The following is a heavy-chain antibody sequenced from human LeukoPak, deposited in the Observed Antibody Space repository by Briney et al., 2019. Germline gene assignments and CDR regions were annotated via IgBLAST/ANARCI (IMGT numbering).Heavy chain of an antibody. J-gene: IGHJ3*02. CDR2: INHSGST. V-gene: IGHV4-34*01. Sequence: WETLALSFAVYGGSFSGYYCSWIRHSPGKGLEGSGEINHSGSTNYTPSIKSEVTISVDTCKNQFSLNLSSVTAADTAVYYCARGGDSSAYYLLAAFDSWGQGTMVTVSS. CDR3: ARGGDSSAYYLLAAFDS. D-gene: IGHD3-22*01. CDR1: GGSFSGYY.